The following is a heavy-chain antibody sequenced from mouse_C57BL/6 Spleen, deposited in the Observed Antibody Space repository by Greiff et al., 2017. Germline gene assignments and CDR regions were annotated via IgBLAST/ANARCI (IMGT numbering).Heavy chain of an antibody. Sequence: QVQLQQPGAELVRPGTSVKLSCKASGYTFTSYWMHWVKQRPGQGLEWIGGIDPSDSYTNYNQKFKGKATLTVDTSSSTAYMQLSSLTSEDSAVYYCARITWGFAYWGQGTLVTVSA. V-gene: IGHV1-59*01. CDR3: ARITWGFAY. J-gene: IGHJ3*01. CDR1: GYTFTSYW. D-gene: IGHD1-1*01. CDR2: IDPSDSYT.